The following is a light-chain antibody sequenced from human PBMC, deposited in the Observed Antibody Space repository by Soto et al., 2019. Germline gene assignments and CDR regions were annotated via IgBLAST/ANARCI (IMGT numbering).Light chain of an antibody. Sequence: QSALTQPASVSGSPGQSITISCTGTSSDVGGYNYVSWYQQHPGKAPKLMIYEVSNRPSGVSHRFSGSKSGNTASLTISGLEADDEADYYCSSYTSSSTVFGGGTKLTVL. J-gene: IGLJ3*02. CDR2: EVS. CDR1: SSDVGGYNY. CDR3: SSYTSSSTV. V-gene: IGLV2-14*01.